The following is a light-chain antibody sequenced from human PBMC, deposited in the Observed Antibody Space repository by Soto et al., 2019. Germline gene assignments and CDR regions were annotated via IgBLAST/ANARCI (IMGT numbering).Light chain of an antibody. Sequence: QSVLTQPPSASGTPGPRVTISCSGSSSHIGSNTVNWYHQLPGTAPKLLIYSNNQRPSGVPDRVSGSKSGTSASLAISGLKSEDEAYYYCAAWDESLNGYVFVTGTKLTVL. V-gene: IGLV1-44*01. J-gene: IGLJ1*01. CDR3: AAWDESLNGYV. CDR2: SNN. CDR1: SSHIGSNT.